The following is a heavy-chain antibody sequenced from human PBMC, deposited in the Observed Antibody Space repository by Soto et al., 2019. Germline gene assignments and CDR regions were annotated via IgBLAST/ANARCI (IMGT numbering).Heavy chain of an antibody. V-gene: IGHV4-59*08. D-gene: IGHD6-19*01. CDR1: GGSISSYY. CDR2: IYYSGST. CDR3: ARRPSSGWSGRFDY. Sequence: SETLSLTCTVSGGSISSYYWSWIRQPPGKGLEWIGYIYYSGSTNYNPSLKSRVTISVDTSKNQFSLKLSSVTAADTAVYYCARRPSSGWSGRFDYWGQGTLVTVSS. J-gene: IGHJ4*02.